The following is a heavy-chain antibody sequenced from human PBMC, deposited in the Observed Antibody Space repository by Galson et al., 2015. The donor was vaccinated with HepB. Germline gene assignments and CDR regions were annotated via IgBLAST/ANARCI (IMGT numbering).Heavy chain of an antibody. CDR3: ARSTPGYCSGGSCHGDDFDY. D-gene: IGHD2-15*01. Sequence: SLRLSCAASGFTFSSYGMHWVRQAPGKGLEWVAVIWYDGSNKYYADSVKGRFTISRDNSKNTLYLQMNSLRAEDTAVYYCARSTPGYCSGGSCHGDDFDYWGQGTLVTVSS. CDR1: GFTFSSYG. CDR2: IWYDGSNK. V-gene: IGHV3-33*01. J-gene: IGHJ4*02.